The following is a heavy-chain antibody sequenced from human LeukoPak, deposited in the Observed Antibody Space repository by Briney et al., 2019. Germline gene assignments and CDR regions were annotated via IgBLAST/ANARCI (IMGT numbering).Heavy chain of an antibody. CDR2: IRSKAYGGTT. D-gene: IGHD2-2*02. CDR1: GFTFGDYA. J-gene: IGHJ6*03. Sequence: PGGSLRLSCTASGFTFGDYAMSWVRQAPGKGLEWVGFIRSKAYGGTTEYAASVKGRFTISRDDSKSIAYLQMNSLKTEDTAVYYCARQQLLYFSYYYYYMDVWGKGTTVTVSS. V-gene: IGHV3-49*04. CDR3: ARQQLLYFSYYYYYMDV.